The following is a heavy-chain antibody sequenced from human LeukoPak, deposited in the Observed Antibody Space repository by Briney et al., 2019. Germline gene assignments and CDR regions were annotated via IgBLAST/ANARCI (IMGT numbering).Heavy chain of an antibody. CDR2: ISSSGSTI. CDR1: GFTFSDYY. J-gene: IGHJ4*02. Sequence: GGSLRLSCAASGFTFSDYYMGWIRQAPGKGLEWVSYISSSGSTIYYADSVKGRFTISRDNSKNTLYLQMNSLRAEDTAVYYCAKGPAVLLWFGESYFDYWGQGTLVTVSS. V-gene: IGHV3-11*01. CDR3: AKGPAVLLWFGESYFDY. D-gene: IGHD3-10*01.